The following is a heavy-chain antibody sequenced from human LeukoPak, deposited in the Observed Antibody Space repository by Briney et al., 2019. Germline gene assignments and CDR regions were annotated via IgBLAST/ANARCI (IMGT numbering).Heavy chain of an antibody. CDR2: IDNDGSST. V-gene: IGHV3-74*01. J-gene: IGHJ4*02. D-gene: IGHD2-2*01. Sequence: GGSLRLSCAASGFTFSSYWMHWVRQAPGKGLVWVSRIDNDGSSTVYADSVKDRFTISRDNAKNSLYLQMNSLRAEDTAVYYCARDSPSDIVVVPAWAHDYWGQGTLVTVSS. CDR1: GFTFSSYW. CDR3: ARDSPSDIVVVPAWAHDY.